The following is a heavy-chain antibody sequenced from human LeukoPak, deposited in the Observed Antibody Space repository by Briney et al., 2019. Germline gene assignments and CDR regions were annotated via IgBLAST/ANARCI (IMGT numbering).Heavy chain of an antibody. J-gene: IGHJ3*02. V-gene: IGHV3-30-3*01. CDR1: GFTFSSYA. CDR3: ARVGSGYTNDAFDI. CDR2: ISYDGGNK. D-gene: IGHD5-12*01. Sequence: GGSLRLSCAASGFTFSSYAMHWVRQAPGKGLEWVAVISYDGGNKYYADSVKGRFTISRDNAKNSLYLQMNSLRAEDTAVYYCARVGSGYTNDAFDIWGQGTMVTVSS.